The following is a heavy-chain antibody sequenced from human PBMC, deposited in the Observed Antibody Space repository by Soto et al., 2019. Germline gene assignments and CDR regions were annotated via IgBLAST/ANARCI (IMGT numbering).Heavy chain of an antibody. CDR2: ISYDGSNK. CDR3: ALKYCSGGSCYSSPFDY. Sequence: GGSLRLSCAASGFTFSSYAMHWVRQAPGKGLEWVAVISYDGSNKYYADSVKGRFTISRDNSKNTLYLQMNSPRAEDTAVYYCALKYCSGGSCYSSPFDYWGQGTLVTVSS. D-gene: IGHD2-15*01. V-gene: IGHV3-30-3*01. CDR1: GFTFSSYA. J-gene: IGHJ4*02.